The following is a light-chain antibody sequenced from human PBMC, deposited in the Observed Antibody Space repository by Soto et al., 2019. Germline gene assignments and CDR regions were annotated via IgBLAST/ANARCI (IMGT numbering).Light chain of an antibody. CDR3: AAWDDSLSVLV. J-gene: IGLJ2*01. CDR2: RNN. Sequence: QSVLTQPPSASGTPGQRVTISCSGSSSNIGSNYVYWYQQRPGTAPKLLIYRNNQRPSGVPDRFSGSKSGTSASLAISGLRSEDEADYYCAAWDDSLSVLVFGGGTKLTVL. CDR1: SSNIGSNY. V-gene: IGLV1-47*01.